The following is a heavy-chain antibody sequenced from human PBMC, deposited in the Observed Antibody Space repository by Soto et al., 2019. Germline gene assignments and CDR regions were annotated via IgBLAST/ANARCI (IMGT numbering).Heavy chain of an antibody. CDR2: MSCSGGST. CDR3: AKDNGDYGFDY. Sequence: GGSLRPSCASSGFTFSSYAMSWVRQAPGKGLEWVSAMSCSGGSTYYADSVKGRFTISRDNSKNTLYLQINSLRAEDTAVYYCAKDNGDYGFDYWGQGTLVTVSS. D-gene: IGHD4-17*01. J-gene: IGHJ4*02. CDR1: GFTFSSYA. V-gene: IGHV3-23*01.